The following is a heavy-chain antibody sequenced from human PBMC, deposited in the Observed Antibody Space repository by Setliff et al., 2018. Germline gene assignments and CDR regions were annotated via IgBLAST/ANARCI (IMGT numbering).Heavy chain of an antibody. CDR2: INPDSGDT. D-gene: IGHD1-26*01. CDR3: VRSGKFGMRFWFDQ. V-gene: IGHV1-2*02. CDR1: GYTLTTYF. Sequence: ASVKVSCKASGYTLTTYFMNWVRQAPGQGLEWMGWINPDSGDTHSAQKFQGRVTMTRDTSINTAYMELGSLTSDDTAFYYCVRSGKFGMRFWFDQWGQGTLVTVSS. J-gene: IGHJ5*02.